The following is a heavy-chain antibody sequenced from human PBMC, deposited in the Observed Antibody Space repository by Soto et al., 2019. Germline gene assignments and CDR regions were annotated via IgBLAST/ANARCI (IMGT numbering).Heavy chain of an antibody. CDR2: IIPIFGTA. CDR1: GGTFSSYA. Sequence: ASVKVSCKASGGTFSSYAISWVRQAPGQGLEWMGGIIPIFGTANYAQKFQGRVPITADESPSTAYMELGSLRSEDTAVYYCARTQDGYNDFNYWGQGTLVTVSS. J-gene: IGHJ4*02. D-gene: IGHD5-12*01. V-gene: IGHV1-69*13. CDR3: ARTQDGYNDFNY.